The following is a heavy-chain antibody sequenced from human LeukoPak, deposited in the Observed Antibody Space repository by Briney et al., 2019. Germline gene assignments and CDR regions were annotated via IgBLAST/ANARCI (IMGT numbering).Heavy chain of an antibody. Sequence: GGSLRVSCAASGFTFSSYTMNWVRQAPGKGPEWVSSITSSSSYIYYADPVKGRFTISRDNAKNSLYLQMNSLRAEDTAVYYCARDPPAYSSSSGGSDFDYWGQGTLVTVSS. D-gene: IGHD6-6*01. CDR2: ITSSSSYI. CDR1: GFTFSSYT. J-gene: IGHJ4*02. V-gene: IGHV3-21*01. CDR3: ARDPPAYSSSSGGSDFDY.